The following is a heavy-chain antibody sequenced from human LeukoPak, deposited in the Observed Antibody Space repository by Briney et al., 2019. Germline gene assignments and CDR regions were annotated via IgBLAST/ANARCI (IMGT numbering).Heavy chain of an antibody. J-gene: IGHJ3*02. Sequence: SETLSLTCTVSGGSISSSYWRWIRQAAGKGLECIGRIYASGNTNYNPSLKSRVTMSVDTSKNQISLKLGSVTAADTAVYYCARVRGDAVAGIAFDIWGQGTMVTVSS. V-gene: IGHV4-4*07. CDR1: GGSISSSY. CDR2: IYASGNT. CDR3: ARVRGDAVAGIAFDI. D-gene: IGHD6-13*01.